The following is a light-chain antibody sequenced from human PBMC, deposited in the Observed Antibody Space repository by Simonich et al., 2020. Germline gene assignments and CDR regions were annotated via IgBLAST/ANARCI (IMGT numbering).Light chain of an antibody. CDR1: SNNVGSYA. CDR3: STWDYSLSAQV. V-gene: IGLV1-44*01. J-gene: IGLJ3*02. CDR2: GNS. Sequence: QFALTQEASVLGTVGQKVTLCCTGNSNNVGSYALGWYQQIFHGDPKTVMFGNSLPSGIPDRFSGSKSGTTASLTISGLQPEDEADYYCSTWDYSLSAQVFGGGTKLTVL.